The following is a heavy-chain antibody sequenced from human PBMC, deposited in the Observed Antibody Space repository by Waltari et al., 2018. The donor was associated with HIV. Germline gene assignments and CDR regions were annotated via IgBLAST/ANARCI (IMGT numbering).Heavy chain of an antibody. D-gene: IGHD2-2*01. CDR3: ARVVSYGWFDP. J-gene: IGHJ5*02. V-gene: IGHV4-39*01. Sequence: QLQLQESGPGLVKPSETLSLTCTVSGGSISSSSYYWGWIRQPPGKGLEWIGSIYYSGSTYYNPSLKSRVTISVDTSKNQFSLKLSSVTAADTAVYYCARVVSYGWFDPWGQGTLVTVSS. CDR1: GGSISSSSYY. CDR2: IYYSGST.